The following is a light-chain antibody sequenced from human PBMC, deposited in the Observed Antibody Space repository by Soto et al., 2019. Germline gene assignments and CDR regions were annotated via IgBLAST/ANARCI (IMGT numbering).Light chain of an antibody. J-gene: IGKJ2*01. V-gene: IGKV3-20*01. CDR3: QQFGSSPPRYT. CDR2: GAS. Sequence: EIALTQSPGTLSLSPGERATLSCRASQSVDNNYLAWYQQKPGQAPRLLIYGASSMATGIPDRFSGSGSGTDFTLTIRRLEPEDFAVYYCQQFGSSPPRYTFGQGTKLEIK. CDR1: QSVDNNY.